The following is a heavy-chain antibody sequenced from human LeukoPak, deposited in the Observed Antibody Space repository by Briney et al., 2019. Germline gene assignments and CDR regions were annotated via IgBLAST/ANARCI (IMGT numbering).Heavy chain of an antibody. CDR1: GGTFSSYA. J-gene: IGHJ4*02. CDR3: ARRSYSSYYFGY. Sequence: SVKVSCKASGGTFSSYAISWVRQAPGQGLEWMGGIIPIFGTANYAQKFQVRVTITADESTSTAYMELSSLRSEDTAVYYCARRSYSSYYFGYWGQGTLVTVSS. V-gene: IGHV1-69*01. CDR2: IIPIFGTA. D-gene: IGHD2-21*01.